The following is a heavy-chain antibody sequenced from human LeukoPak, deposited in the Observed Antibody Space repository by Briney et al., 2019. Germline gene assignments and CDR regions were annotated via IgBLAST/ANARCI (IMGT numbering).Heavy chain of an antibody. CDR3: ARGRDGYNYAWFDP. J-gene: IGHJ5*02. CDR1: GFTFSSYG. V-gene: IGHV3-30*02. Sequence: GGSLRLSCAASGFTFSSYGMHWVRQAPGKGLEWVAFIRYDGSNKYYADSVKGRFTISRDNAKNSLYLQMNSLRAEDTAVYYCARGRDGYNYAWFDPWGQGTLVTVSS. CDR2: IRYDGSNK. D-gene: IGHD5-24*01.